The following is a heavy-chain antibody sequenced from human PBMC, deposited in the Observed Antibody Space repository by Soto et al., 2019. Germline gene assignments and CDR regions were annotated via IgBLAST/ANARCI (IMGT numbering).Heavy chain of an antibody. D-gene: IGHD4-17*01. V-gene: IGHV4-4*07. Sequence: SETLSLTCTVSGDSVSKYYWNWIRQPAGKGLEWIGRIHSTRSPNYNPSLKSRVTMSVDTSKNQFSLKLNLTSATAADTAVYYCARSPAYGDYANLDTWGQGTLVTVSP. J-gene: IGHJ5*02. CDR2: IHSTRSP. CDR1: GDSVSKYY. CDR3: ARSPAYGDYANLDT.